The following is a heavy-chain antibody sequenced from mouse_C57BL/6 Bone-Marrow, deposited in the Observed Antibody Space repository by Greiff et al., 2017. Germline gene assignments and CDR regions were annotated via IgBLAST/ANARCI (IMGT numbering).Heavy chain of an antibody. D-gene: IGHD1-1*01. CDR3: AAYYGSSIPRVDY. CDR1: GYTFTDYY. Sequence: VQLQQSGPELVKPGASVKISCKASGYTFTDYYMNWVKQSHGKSLEWIGDINPNNGGTSYNQKFKGKATLTVDKSSSTAYMELRSLTSDDSAVYYCAAYYGSSIPRVDYWGQGTTLTVSS. V-gene: IGHV1-26*01. J-gene: IGHJ2*01. CDR2: INPNNGGT.